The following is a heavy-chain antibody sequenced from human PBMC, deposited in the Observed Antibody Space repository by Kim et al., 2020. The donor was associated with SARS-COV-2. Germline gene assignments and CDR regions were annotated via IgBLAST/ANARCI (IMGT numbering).Heavy chain of an antibody. CDR2: ISSISRSI. Sequence: GGSLRLSCAASGFRISNYEMNWVRQTPGTGLEWISYISSISRSIYYADSVRGRFTISRDNAQNSLYLHMNSLRAEDTAVYYCATPASTDGWYFDYWGRGTLVTVSS. CDR1: GFRISNYE. CDR3: ATPASTDGWYFDY. J-gene: IGHJ4*02. V-gene: IGHV3-48*03. D-gene: IGHD6-19*01.